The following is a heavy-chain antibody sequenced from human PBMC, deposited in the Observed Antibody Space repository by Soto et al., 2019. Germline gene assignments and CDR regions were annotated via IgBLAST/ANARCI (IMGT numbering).Heavy chain of an antibody. Sequence: ASVKVSCKVSGYTLTELSMHWVRQAPGKGLEWMGGFDPEDGETIYAQKFQGRVTMTEDTSTDTAYMELSSLRSEDTAVYYCATDILTGYYLAFDYWGQRTLDTVSS. D-gene: IGHD3-9*01. J-gene: IGHJ4*02. CDR1: GYTLTELS. V-gene: IGHV1-24*01. CDR3: ATDILTGYYLAFDY. CDR2: FDPEDGET.